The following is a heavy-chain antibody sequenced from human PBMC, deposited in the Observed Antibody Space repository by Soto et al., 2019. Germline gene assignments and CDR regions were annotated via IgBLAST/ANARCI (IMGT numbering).Heavy chain of an antibody. J-gene: IGHJ6*03. V-gene: IGHV1-18*01. D-gene: IGHD3-3*01. CDR2: ISAYNGST. CDR3: ARGGNYDFWSGYYVPIGLGLVEYMDV. Sequence: GASVKVSCKASGYTFTSYGISWVRQAPGQGLEWMGIISAYNGSTSYAQKCQGRVTMTRDTSTSTVYMELSSLRSEDTAVYYCARGGNYDFWSGYYVPIGLGLVEYMDVWGKGTTVTVSS. CDR1: GYTFTSYG.